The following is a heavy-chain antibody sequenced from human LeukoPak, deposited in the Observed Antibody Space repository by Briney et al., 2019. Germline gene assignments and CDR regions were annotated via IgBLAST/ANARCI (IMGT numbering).Heavy chain of an antibody. J-gene: IGHJ4*02. CDR3: ARGFRSVTTWGYFDY. D-gene: IGHD4-17*01. V-gene: IGHV3-66*01. Sequence: GGSLRLSCAASGFTVSTNYMSWVRQAPGKGLEWVSLIYSGGGTYYADSVKGRFTISRDNSRSTLSLQMNSLRVDDTAVYYCARGFRSVTTWGYFDYWGQGALVTVSS. CDR1: GFTVSTNY. CDR2: IYSGGGT.